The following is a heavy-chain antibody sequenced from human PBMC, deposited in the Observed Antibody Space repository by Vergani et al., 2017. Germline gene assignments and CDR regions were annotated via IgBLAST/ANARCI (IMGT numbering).Heavy chain of an antibody. CDR2: ISGSGGST. J-gene: IGHJ4*02. V-gene: IGHV3-23*01. CDR3: AKYRIGDSNTFDY. Sequence: EVQLLESGGGLVQPGGSLRLSCAASGFTFSSYAMSWVRQAPGKGLEWVSAISGSGGSTYYADSVKGRFTISRDNSKNTLYLQMKSLRAEDTAVYYCAKYRIGDSNTFDYWGQGTLVTVSS. CDR1: GFTFSSYA. D-gene: IGHD2-21*02.